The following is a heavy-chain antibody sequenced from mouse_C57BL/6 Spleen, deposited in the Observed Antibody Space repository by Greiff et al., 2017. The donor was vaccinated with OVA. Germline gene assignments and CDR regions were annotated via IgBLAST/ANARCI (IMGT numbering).Heavy chain of an antibody. Sequence: VHVKQSGAELVKPGASVKLSCTASGFNIKDYYMHWVKQRTEQGLEWIGRIDTEDGETKYAPKFQGKATITADTSSNTAYLQLSSLTSEDTAVYYCARAGSSFRGYAMDYWGQGTSVTVSS. D-gene: IGHD1-1*01. CDR1: GFNIKDYY. J-gene: IGHJ4*01. CDR2: IDTEDGET. V-gene: IGHV14-2*01. CDR3: ARAGSSFRGYAMDY.